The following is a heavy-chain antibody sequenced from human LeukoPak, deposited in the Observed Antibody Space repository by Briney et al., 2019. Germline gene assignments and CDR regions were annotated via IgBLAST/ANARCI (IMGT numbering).Heavy chain of an antibody. CDR2: IRKQAYGGTT. J-gene: IGHJ4*02. D-gene: IGHD3-16*01. CDR1: GFTFDDYA. CDR3: ARGAYQFEY. Sequence: GGSLGLSCTASGFTFDDYAMSWFRQAPGKGLEWVGLIRKQAYGGTTEYAASVKGRFIISRDDSKSIAYLQMNSLKTEDTALYYCARGAYQFEYWGQGILATVSS. V-gene: IGHV3-49*03.